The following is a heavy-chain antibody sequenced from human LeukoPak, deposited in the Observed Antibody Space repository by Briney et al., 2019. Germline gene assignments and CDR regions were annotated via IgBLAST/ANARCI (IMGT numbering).Heavy chain of an antibody. Sequence: GGSVRLYCSASGFTFSSYWMIWLRQAPGKGLEWVANIKQDGSEKYYVDSVKGRFTIYRANGKNSLYLQMNSLSDEGTDVYYSARDFDDWFDPWGQGTLVTVSS. CDR2: IKQDGSEK. CDR1: GFTFSSYW. D-gene: IGHD3-9*01. J-gene: IGHJ5*02. CDR3: ARDFDDWFDP. V-gene: IGHV3-7*01.